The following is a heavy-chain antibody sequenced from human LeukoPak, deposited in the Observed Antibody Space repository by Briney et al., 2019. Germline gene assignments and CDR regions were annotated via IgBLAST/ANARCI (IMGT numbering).Heavy chain of an antibody. CDR3: ARCIAVAGPEIDDAFDI. V-gene: IGHV5-51*01. D-gene: IGHD6-13*01. Sequence: GESLKVSCKGSGYSFTSYWIGWVRQMPGKGLEWMGIIYPGDSDTRYSPSFQGQVTISADKSISTAYLQWSSLKASDTAMYYCARCIAVAGPEIDDAFDIWGQGTMVPVSS. CDR2: IYPGDSDT. J-gene: IGHJ3*02. CDR1: GYSFTSYW.